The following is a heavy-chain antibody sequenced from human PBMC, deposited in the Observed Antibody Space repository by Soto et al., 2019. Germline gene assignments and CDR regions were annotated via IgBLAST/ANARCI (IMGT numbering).Heavy chain of an antibody. CDR1: GFPFNNAW. D-gene: IGHD1-26*01. CDR3: TTDSRTTLPEIRFDY. CDR2: VKSKADGGSG. Sequence: EVQLVESGGGLVKPGGSLRLSCAASGFPFNNAWINWVRQVPGKGLEWVGRVKSKADGGSGDYAAPVKGRFVVSGDDSKDIVYLQMNSLKIEDTGVYYCTTDSRTTLPEIRFDYWGHGTQVTVSS. J-gene: IGHJ4*01. V-gene: IGHV3-15*07.